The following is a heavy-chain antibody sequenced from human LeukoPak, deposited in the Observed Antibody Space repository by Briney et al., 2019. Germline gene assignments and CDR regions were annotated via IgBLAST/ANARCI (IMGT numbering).Heavy chain of an antibody. CDR2: IYTSGST. V-gene: IGHV4-61*02. Sequence: PSETLSLTCTVSGGSISSGSYYWSWLRQPAGKGLEWIGRIYTSGSTNYNPSLKSRVTISVDTSKNQFSLKLSSVTAADTAVYYCARDRRYYDSSGFDYWGQGTLVTVSS. J-gene: IGHJ4*02. CDR1: GGSISSGSYY. CDR3: ARDRRYYDSSGFDY. D-gene: IGHD3-22*01.